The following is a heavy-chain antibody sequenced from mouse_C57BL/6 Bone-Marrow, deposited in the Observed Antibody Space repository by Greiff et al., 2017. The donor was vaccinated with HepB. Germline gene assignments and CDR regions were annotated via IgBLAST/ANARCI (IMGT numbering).Heavy chain of an antibody. CDR1: GYTFTSYW. V-gene: IGHV1-61*01. J-gene: IGHJ2*01. D-gene: IGHD1-1*02. Sequence: QVQLQQPGAELVRPGSSVKLSCKASGYTFTSYWMDWVKQRPGQGLEWIGNIYPSDSETHYNQKFKDKATLTVNKSSNTAYMQLSSLTSEDYAVFYCSRSDDGGHFDYWGQGTTLTVSA. CDR3: SRSDDGGHFDY. CDR2: IYPSDSET.